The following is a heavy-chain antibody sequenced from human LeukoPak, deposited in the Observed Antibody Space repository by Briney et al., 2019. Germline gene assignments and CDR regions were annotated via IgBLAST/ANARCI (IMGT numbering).Heavy chain of an antibody. CDR1: GFTFSNYY. J-gene: IGHJ3*02. D-gene: IGHD2-2*02. CDR2: INTGDGTI. Sequence: GGSLRLSCAASGFTFSNYYMSWFRQAPGKGLEWISYINTGDGTIYYADSVKGRFTISRDNTRNSLYLQMNSLRAEDTAVYYCASDNTDAFDIWGQGTMVTVSS. V-gene: IGHV3-11*04. CDR3: ASDNTDAFDI.